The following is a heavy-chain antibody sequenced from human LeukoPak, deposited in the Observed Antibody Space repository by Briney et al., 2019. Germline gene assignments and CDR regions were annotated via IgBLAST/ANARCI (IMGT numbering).Heavy chain of an antibody. D-gene: IGHD3-3*01. CDR1: GGSISSSSYY. J-gene: IGHJ4*02. CDR2: IYYSGST. V-gene: IGHV4-39*01. CDR3: ARATYYDFWSGYFHLDY. Sequence: SETLSLTCTVSGGSISSSSYYWGWIRQPPGKGLEWIGSIYYSGSTYYNPSLKSRVTISVDTSKNQFSLKLSSVTAADTAVYYCARATYYDFWSGYFHLDYWGQGTLVTVSS.